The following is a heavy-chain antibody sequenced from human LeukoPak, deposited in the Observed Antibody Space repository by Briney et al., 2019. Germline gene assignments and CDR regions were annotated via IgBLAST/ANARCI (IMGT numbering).Heavy chain of an antibody. CDR2: ISSSSSYI. CDR3: AKLLAAGYYFDY. D-gene: IGHD6-13*01. CDR1: GFTFSSYS. Sequence: GGSLRLSCAASGFTFSSYSMNWVRQAPGKGLEWVSSISSSSSYIYYADSVEGRFTISRDNAKNSLYLQMNSLRAEDTAVYYCAKLLAAGYYFDYWGQGTLVTVSS. V-gene: IGHV3-21*01. J-gene: IGHJ4*02.